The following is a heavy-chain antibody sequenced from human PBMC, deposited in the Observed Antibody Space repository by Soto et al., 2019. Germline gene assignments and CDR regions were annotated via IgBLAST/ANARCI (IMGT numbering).Heavy chain of an antibody. CDR2: IYYSGSN. CDR1: GGSISSYY. D-gene: IGHD2-15*01. CDR3: ARVLCSGGSCYQDY. V-gene: IGHV4-59*01. Sequence: QVQLQESGPGLVKPSETLSLTCTVSGGSISSYYWSWIRQPPGKGLEWIGSIYYSGSNNYNPSLKSRVTISVDTSKNQFSQNLSSVNAADTAVYYCARVLCSGGSCYQDYWRLGTLVTVSS. J-gene: IGHJ4*02.